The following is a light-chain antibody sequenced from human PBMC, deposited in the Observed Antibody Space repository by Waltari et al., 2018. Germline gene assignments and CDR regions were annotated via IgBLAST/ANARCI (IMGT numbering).Light chain of an antibody. CDR2: DVS. J-gene: IGLJ2*01. CDR1: TSEVGGDNY. Sequence: QSALTQPASVSASPGQSSTISCTGTTSEVGGDNYVSWYQQQPGKAPKLMIYDVSKRPSGVSNRFSGSKSGNTASLTISGLQAEDEADYYCCSYAGSVVFGGGTKLTVL. V-gene: IGLV2-23*02. CDR3: CSYAGSVV.